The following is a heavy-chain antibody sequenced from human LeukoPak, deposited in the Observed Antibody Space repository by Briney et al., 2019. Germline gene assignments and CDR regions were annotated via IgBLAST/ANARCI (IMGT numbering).Heavy chain of an antibody. CDR3: ARMRHGGYFDY. V-gene: IGHV4-61*01. J-gene: IGHJ4*02. CDR2: ISYSGTT. Sequence: PSETLSLTCTVSGGSVSSGIYYWSWIRQPPGKALERIGYISYSGTTNYNPSLKSRVTISVDTSKNQFSLKLTSVTAADTAVYYCARMRHGGYFDYWGQGTLVTVSS. CDR1: GGSVSSGIYY. D-gene: IGHD4-23*01.